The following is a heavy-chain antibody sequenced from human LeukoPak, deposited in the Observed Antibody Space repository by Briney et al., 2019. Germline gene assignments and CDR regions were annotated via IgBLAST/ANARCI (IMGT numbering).Heavy chain of an antibody. CDR2: MNPNSGNT. D-gene: IGHD3-22*01. Sequence: GGSVKVSCKASGYTFTSYDINWVRQATGQGLEWMGWMNPNSGNTGYAQKFQGRVTMTRNTSISTAYMELSSLRSEDTAVYYCARASYDSSGYYYDYWGQGTLVTVSS. CDR1: GYTFTSYD. V-gene: IGHV1-8*01. CDR3: ARASYDSSGYYYDY. J-gene: IGHJ4*02.